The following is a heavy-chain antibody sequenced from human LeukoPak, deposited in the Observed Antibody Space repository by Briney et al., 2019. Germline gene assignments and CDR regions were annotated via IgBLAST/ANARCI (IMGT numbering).Heavy chain of an antibody. V-gene: IGHV4-59*08. CDR3: ARQTRYNYGPGFDF. Sequence: SETLFLTFTVPNDPIRSYSCSSIPQTPGKGLGNIGYIYNSWNTHYNPALKSRVTMSVDTSKNQFSLRLSSVTAADTAVYYCARQTRYNYGPGFDFWGQGALVTVSS. J-gene: IGHJ4*02. D-gene: IGHD5-18*01. CDR2: IYNSWNT. CDR1: NDPIRSYS.